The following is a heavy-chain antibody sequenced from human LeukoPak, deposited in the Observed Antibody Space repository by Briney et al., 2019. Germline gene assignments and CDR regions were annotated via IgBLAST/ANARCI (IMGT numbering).Heavy chain of an antibody. J-gene: IGHJ4*02. CDR1: GFSFSGHW. Sequence: RGGSLILSCTASGFSFSGHWMHWARQLPGKGLVWVSRISPTGSTTSYADSVKGRFTVSRDNAKNTLYLQVDNLRAEDTAVYYCARGPNSNWSGLDFWGQGTLLTVSS. D-gene: IGHD6-6*01. V-gene: IGHV3-74*01. CDR3: ARGPNSNWSGLDF. CDR2: ISPTGSTT.